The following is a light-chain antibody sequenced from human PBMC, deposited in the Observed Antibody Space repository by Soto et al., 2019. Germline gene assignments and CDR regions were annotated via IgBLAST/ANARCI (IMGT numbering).Light chain of an antibody. CDR3: CSYAGTHWV. Sequence: QSVLTQPRSVSGSPGQSVTISCTGTSSDVGYSNYVSWYQQHPGKAPNLMIYDVTKRPSGVPDRFSGSKSVNTASLTISGLQAEDEADYHCCSYAGTHWVFGGGTKLTVL. CDR2: DVT. J-gene: IGLJ3*02. CDR1: SSDVGYSNY. V-gene: IGLV2-11*01.